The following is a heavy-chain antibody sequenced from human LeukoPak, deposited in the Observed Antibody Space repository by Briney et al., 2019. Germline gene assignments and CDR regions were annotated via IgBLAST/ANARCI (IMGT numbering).Heavy chain of an antibody. CDR1: GFTFSNYA. CDR3: AKSDHDSSGYFDY. Sequence: PGGSLRLSCAASGFTFSNYAMSWVRQAPGKGLEWVSGISGSGGKTFYADSVKGRFTISRDNSKNTLYLLMKSLRAEDTAVYYCAKSDHDSSGYFDYWGQGTLVTVSS. CDR2: ISGSGGKT. V-gene: IGHV3-23*01. J-gene: IGHJ4*02. D-gene: IGHD3-22*01.